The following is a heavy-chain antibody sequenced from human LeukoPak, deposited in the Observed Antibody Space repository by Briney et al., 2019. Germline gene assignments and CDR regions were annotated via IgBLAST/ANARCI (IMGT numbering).Heavy chain of an antibody. V-gene: IGHV4-61*08. CDR3: ARHPASNREYFQH. D-gene: IGHD1-14*01. Sequence: PSETLSLTCTVSGGSISSGGYYWSWIRQPPGSGLQWIGYIYYSGSTNYNPSLKSRVTISVDTSKNQFSLKLTSVTAADTAVYYCARHPASNREYFQHWGQGTLVTVSS. CDR1: GGSISSGGYY. J-gene: IGHJ1*01. CDR2: IYYSGST.